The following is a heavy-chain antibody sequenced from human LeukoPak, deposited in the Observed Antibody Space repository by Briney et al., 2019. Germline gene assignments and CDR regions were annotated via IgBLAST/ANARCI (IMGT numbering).Heavy chain of an antibody. CDR1: GFTFSSYS. Sequence: GGSLRLSCAASGFTFSSYSMNWVRQAPGKGLEWVANIKQDGSERNYVDSVKGRSTISRDNAKNSLFLQMNSLRVEDTAVYYCARGGTRGYSPVDYWGQGILVTVSS. J-gene: IGHJ4*02. CDR2: IKQDGSER. CDR3: ARGGTRGYSPVDY. D-gene: IGHD5-18*01. V-gene: IGHV3-7*03.